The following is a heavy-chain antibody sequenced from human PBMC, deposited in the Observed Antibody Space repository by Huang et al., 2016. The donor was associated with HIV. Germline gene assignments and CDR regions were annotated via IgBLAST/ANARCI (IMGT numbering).Heavy chain of an antibody. J-gene: IGHJ4*02. CDR2: VIPTLGTA. Sequence: QVQLVQSGAEVKKPGSSVKVSCKASGGSFRNFAIGWVRQAPGQGLEWMGGVIPTLGTANYAQKCKGRVTIIADESTSTAYMELSSLRSEDTAVYYCATVDYYDTSGPQRGYFDNWGQGTLVTVSS. V-gene: IGHV1-69*01. CDR1: GGSFRNFA. CDR3: ATVDYYDTSGPQRGYFDN. D-gene: IGHD3-22*01.